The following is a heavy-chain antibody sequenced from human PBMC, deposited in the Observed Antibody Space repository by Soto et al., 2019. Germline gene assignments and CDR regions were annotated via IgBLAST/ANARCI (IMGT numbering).Heavy chain of an antibody. CDR1: GDSVSSNSAA. J-gene: IGHJ4*02. D-gene: IGHD2-15*01. Sequence: SQTLSLTCAISGDSVSSNSAAWNWIRQSPSRGLEWLGRTYYRSDWYYDYSVSVKGRLTINPDTSKNQFSLQMNSVTPEDTAVYYCARADCSGGAGYSDGYFDYWGQGTPVTV. CDR2: TYYRSDWYY. CDR3: ARADCSGGAGYSDGYFDY. V-gene: IGHV6-1*01.